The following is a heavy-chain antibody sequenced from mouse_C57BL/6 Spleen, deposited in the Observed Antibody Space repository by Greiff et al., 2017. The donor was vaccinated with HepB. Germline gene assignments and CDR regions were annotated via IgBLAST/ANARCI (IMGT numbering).Heavy chain of an antibody. J-gene: IGHJ3*01. CDR1: GYTFTDYY. CDR2: INPNNGGT. Sequence: EVKLQQSGPELVKPGASVKISCKASGYTFTDYYMNWVKQSHGKSLEWIGDINPNNGGTSYNQKFKGKATLTVDKSSSTAYMELRSLTSEDSAVYYCAREANYGFAYWGQGTLVTVSA. V-gene: IGHV1-26*01. D-gene: IGHD2-1*01. CDR3: AREANYGFAY.